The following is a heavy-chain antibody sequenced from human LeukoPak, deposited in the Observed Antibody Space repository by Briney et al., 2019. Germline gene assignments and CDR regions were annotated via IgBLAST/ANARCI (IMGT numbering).Heavy chain of an antibody. Sequence: SETLSLTCAVYGGSFSGYYWSWIRQPPGKGLEWIGEINHSGSTNYNPSLKSRVTISVDTSKNQFSLKLSSVTAADTAVYYCARVRPGYYYYMDVWGKGTTVTISS. D-gene: IGHD6-6*01. CDR1: GGSFSGYY. CDR3: ARVRPGYYYYMDV. V-gene: IGHV4-34*01. J-gene: IGHJ6*03. CDR2: INHSGST.